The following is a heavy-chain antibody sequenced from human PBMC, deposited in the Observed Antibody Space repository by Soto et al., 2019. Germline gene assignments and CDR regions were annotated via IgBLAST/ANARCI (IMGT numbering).Heavy chain of an antibody. CDR1: GGSFSSGGYY. J-gene: IGHJ4*02. CDR2: IFYSGST. Sequence: QVQLQESGPGLVKPSQTLSLTCTVSGGSFSSGGYYWTWLRQRPGEGLEWIAYIFYSGSTYYNPSLKCRVTISADTSKNQFALKVISVTAADTAVYYCARGVGITIVGAVTTGPFFDYWGQGSLVTVSS. D-gene: IGHD3-3*01. CDR3: ARGVGITIVGAVTTGPFFDY. V-gene: IGHV4-31*03.